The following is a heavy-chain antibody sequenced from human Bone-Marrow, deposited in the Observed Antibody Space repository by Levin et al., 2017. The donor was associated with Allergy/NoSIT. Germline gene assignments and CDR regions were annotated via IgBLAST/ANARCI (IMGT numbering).Heavy chain of an antibody. J-gene: IGHJ5*02. CDR1: GYTFINYG. D-gene: IGHD3-9*01. V-gene: IGHV1-18*01. CDR3: ARDHSDDMAYWFGP. Sequence: ASVKVSCNTSGYTFINYGVAWVRQAPGQGLEWMGWISGYNGNTIYAEKFQGRVSMTRDTSTKAFYMHLNGLTSYATAVYYCARDHSDDMAYWFGPWGQGTLVTVSS. CDR2: ISGYNGNT.